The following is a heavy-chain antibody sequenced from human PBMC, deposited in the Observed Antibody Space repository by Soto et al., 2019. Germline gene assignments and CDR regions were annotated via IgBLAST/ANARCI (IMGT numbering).Heavy chain of an antibody. Sequence: QVQLVESGGGLVKPGGSLRLSCAASGFSFSDYYMGWIRQAPGKGLEWVSYISSSGSTISSADSVKGRFTISRDNAKNSLHLQVNSLRAEDTAVYYCARVLSPFGGVPLTFDYWGQGTLVTVSS. D-gene: IGHD3-16*01. J-gene: IGHJ4*02. CDR2: ISSSGSTI. V-gene: IGHV3-11*01. CDR1: GFSFSDYY. CDR3: ARVLSPFGGVPLTFDY.